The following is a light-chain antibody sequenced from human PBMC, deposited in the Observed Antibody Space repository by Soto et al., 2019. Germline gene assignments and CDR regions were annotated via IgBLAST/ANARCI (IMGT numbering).Light chain of an antibody. CDR1: QSLTNNY. J-gene: IGKJ1*01. V-gene: IGKV3-20*01. Sequence: EIVLTQSPGTLSLSPGERATLSCRASQSLTNNYFAWYQQKPGQAPRLLIYGISSRATGIPDRFSGSGSGTDFTLTISKLEPEDFAVYYCQQYGSSRTFGQGTKVDI. CDR3: QQYGSSRT. CDR2: GIS.